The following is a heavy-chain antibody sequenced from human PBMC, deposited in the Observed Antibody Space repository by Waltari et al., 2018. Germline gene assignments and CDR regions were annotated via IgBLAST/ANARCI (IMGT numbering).Heavy chain of an antibody. D-gene: IGHD3-16*01. Sequence: QGQLVQSGAEVKKHGASLKVSCQASEYIFTAFYIHWVRPAPGRGLEWMGRINPNTGGTNLAESFQGRVTVTRDTSITTAYMELTRLTSDDTAMYYCARSTGTSYDSYYKGLDVWGQGTTLTVSS. CDR3: ARSTGTSYDSYYKGLDV. J-gene: IGHJ6*02. CDR2: INPNTGGT. CDR1: EYIFTAFY. V-gene: IGHV1-2*06.